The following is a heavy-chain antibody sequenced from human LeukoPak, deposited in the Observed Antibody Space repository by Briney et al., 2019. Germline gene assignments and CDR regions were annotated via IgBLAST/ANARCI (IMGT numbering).Heavy chain of an antibody. CDR1: GFTFDDYA. Sequence: PGGSLRLSCAASGFTFDDYAMHWVRQAPGKGLEWVSGISWNSGSIGYADSVKGRFTISRENAKNSLYLQMNSLRAEDTALYYCAKDMYTNGAPAANFDYWGQGTLVTVSS. J-gene: IGHJ4*02. CDR2: ISWNSGSI. CDR3: AKDMYTNGAPAANFDY. V-gene: IGHV3-9*01. D-gene: IGHD2-8*01.